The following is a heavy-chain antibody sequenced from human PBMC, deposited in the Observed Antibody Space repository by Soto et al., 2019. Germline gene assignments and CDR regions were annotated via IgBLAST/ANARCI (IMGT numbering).Heavy chain of an antibody. J-gene: IGHJ4*02. CDR3: AKGGYCSGRSCFLDY. CDR2: ISGSGGST. Sequence: EVQLLESGGGLVQPGGSLRLSCAASGFTFSSYAMSWVRQAPGKGLEWVSAISGSGGSTYYADSVKGRFTISRDNSKNTLYLQLNSLRAEDTDVYYCAKGGYCSGRSCFLDYWGQGTLVTVSS. CDR1: GFTFSSYA. D-gene: IGHD2-15*01. V-gene: IGHV3-23*01.